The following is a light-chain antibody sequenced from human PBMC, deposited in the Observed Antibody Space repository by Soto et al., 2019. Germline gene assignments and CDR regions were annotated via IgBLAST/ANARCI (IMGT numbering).Light chain of an antibody. CDR3: AAWDDTLNVAKYF. V-gene: IGLV1-44*01. Sequence: QSVLTQPPSASGTPGQRVTISCSGSNSNIGSNTVSWYQHLPGTAPKLLIYGNNRRPSGVPDRFSGSKSGTSASLAISGLQSEDEADYYCAAWDDTLNVAKYFLGTGTKLTVL. CDR2: GNN. CDR1: NSNIGSNT. J-gene: IGLJ1*01.